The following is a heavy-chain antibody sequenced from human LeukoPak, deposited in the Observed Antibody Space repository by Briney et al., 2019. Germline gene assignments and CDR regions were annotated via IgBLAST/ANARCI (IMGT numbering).Heavy chain of an antibody. J-gene: IGHJ6*02. V-gene: IGHV4-59*02. CDR3: ARDNYSNSSYGMDV. D-gene: IGHD4-11*01. CDR1: GASVSSHY. CDR2: IYHSGTT. Sequence: SETLSLTCAVSGASVSSHYWSWIRQSPGKGLEWIGHIYHSGTTKYNPSFKSRVTISVDTSKNQFSLKLSSVTAADTAVYYCARDNYSNSSYGMDVWGQGTTVTVSS.